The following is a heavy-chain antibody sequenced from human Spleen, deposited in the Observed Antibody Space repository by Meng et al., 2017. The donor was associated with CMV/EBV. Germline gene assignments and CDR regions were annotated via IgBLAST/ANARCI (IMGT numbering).Heavy chain of an antibody. V-gene: IGHV1-18*01. J-gene: IGHJ5*02. D-gene: IGHD2-2*01. CDR2: INTYNRNT. CDR3: ARDREIYCSSASCPPNH. CDR1: GYTFTGYG. Sequence: ASVKVSCKASGYTFTGYGISWVRQAPGQGLKWMGWINTYNRNTKYAQELQGRVTMTTDTSTSTGYMELMSLRSDDTAVYYCARDREIYCSSASCPPNHWGQGTLVTVSS.